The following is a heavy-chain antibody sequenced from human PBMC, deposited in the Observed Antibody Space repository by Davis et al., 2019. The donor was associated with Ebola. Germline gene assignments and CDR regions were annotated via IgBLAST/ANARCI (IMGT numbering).Heavy chain of an antibody. CDR1: GFTVSSNY. CDR3: ARDPVEHGDSNDYKVT. CDR2: IYSGGST. D-gene: IGHD3-22*01. Sequence: PGGSLRLSCAASGFTVSSNYMSWVRQAPGKGLEWVSIIYSGGSTYYADSVKGRFTISRDNSKNTLYLHMNSLRAEDTAVYYCARDPVEHGDSNDYKVTWGQGTLVTVSS. J-gene: IGHJ4*02. V-gene: IGHV3-53*01.